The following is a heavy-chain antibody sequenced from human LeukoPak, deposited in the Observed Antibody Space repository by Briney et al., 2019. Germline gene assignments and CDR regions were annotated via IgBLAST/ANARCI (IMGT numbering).Heavy chain of an antibody. CDR2: IWYDGSNI. CDR1: GFTFSNYG. V-gene: IGHV3-33*01. J-gene: IGHJ4*02. D-gene: IGHD1-20*01. Sequence: PGGSLRLSCAASGFTFSNYGMHWVRQPPGKGLEWVTFIWYDGSNIYYAYSVKGRFTISRDNAKNSLYLQMNILRAEDTAVYYCARDPPFIIGTTFFDYWGQGTLVTVSS. CDR3: ARDPPFIIGTTFFDY.